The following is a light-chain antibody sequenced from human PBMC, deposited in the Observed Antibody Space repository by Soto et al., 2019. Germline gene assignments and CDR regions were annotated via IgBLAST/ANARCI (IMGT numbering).Light chain of an antibody. V-gene: IGKV3-20*01. CDR1: QSITTTY. CDR2: GAS. Sequence: EIVMTQSPATLSVSPGERATLSCRASQSITTTYLAWYQQKPGRAHRLLIYGASSRATGIPDRFSGSGSGTDFTLTISRLEPEDFAMYYCQQYGYLVTFGGGTKVDI. CDR3: QQYGYLVT. J-gene: IGKJ4*01.